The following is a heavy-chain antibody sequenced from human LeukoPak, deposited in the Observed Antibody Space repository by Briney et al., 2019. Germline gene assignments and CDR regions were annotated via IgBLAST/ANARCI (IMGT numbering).Heavy chain of an antibody. J-gene: IGHJ4*02. CDR1: GYTFTGYY. V-gene: IGHV1-2*02. CDR2: INSDSGGT. Sequence: ASVKVSCKASGYTFTGYYIDWVRQAPGQGLEWMGWINSDSGGTNYAQKFQGRVTMTRDTSITTAYMELSSLRSDDTAVYYCAPRRVAADKGFDYWGQGTLVTVSS. D-gene: IGHD6-19*01. CDR3: APRRVAADKGFDY.